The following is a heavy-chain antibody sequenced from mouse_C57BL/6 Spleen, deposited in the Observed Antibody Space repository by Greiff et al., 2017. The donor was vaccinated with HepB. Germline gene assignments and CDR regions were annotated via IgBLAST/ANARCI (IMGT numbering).Heavy chain of an antibody. CDR3: ARHEDGYYPYYAMDD. D-gene: IGHD2-3*01. CDR1: GFSLTSYG. J-gene: IGHJ4*01. Sequence: QLKQSGPGLVAPSQSLSITCTVSGFSLTSYGVHWVRQPPGKGLEWLVVIWSDGSTTYNSALKSRLSISKDNSKSQVFLKMNSLQTDDTAMYYCARHEDGYYPYYAMDDWGQGTSVTVSS. CDR2: IWSDGST. V-gene: IGHV2-6-1*01.